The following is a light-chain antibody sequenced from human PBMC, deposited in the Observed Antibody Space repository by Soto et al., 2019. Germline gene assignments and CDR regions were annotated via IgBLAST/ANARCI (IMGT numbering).Light chain of an antibody. Sequence: DIQMTQSPSTLSASVGDSVTITCRASQSISSWLAWYQQNPGKAPKLLIYDASNLESGVPSRFSGSGSGTEFTLNISSLQPEDFGIYYCQQYENYWTFGQGTK. J-gene: IGKJ1*01. CDR3: QQYENYWT. CDR2: DAS. V-gene: IGKV1-5*01. CDR1: QSISSW.